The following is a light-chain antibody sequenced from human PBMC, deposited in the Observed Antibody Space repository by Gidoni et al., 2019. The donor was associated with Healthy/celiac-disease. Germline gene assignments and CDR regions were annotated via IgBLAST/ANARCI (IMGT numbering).Light chain of an antibody. CDR3: QAWDSSTVV. Sequence: SYELTQPPSVSVSPGQTASITCAGDKVGDKYACWYKPKPGQSPVLVIYQDSKRPSGIPERFAGSNSGNTATLTISGTQAMDEADYYCQAWDSSTVVFGGGTKLTVL. CDR1: KVGDKY. V-gene: IGLV3-1*01. CDR2: QDS. J-gene: IGLJ2*01.